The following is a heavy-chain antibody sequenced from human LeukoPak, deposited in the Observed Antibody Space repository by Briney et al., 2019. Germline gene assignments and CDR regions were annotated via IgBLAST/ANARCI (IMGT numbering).Heavy chain of an antibody. CDR1: GFTFSSYG. CDR3: AKALKGGSGIYFDY. CDR2: ISGSGGST. Sequence: GGSLRLSCAASGFTFSSYGMGWVRQAPGKGLEWVSAISGSGGSTYYADSVKGRFTISRDNSKNTLYLQMNSLRAEDTAVYYCAKALKGGSGIYFDYWGQGTLVTVSS. V-gene: IGHV3-23*01. D-gene: IGHD3-10*01. J-gene: IGHJ4*02.